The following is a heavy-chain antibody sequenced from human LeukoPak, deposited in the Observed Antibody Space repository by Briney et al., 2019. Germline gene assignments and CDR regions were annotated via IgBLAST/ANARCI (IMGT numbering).Heavy chain of an antibody. CDR1: GFTFSSYW. J-gene: IGHJ4*02. V-gene: IGHV3-74*01. CDR2: INSDGSST. CDR3: VRDWFGEFM. D-gene: IGHD3-10*01. Sequence: GGSLRLSCAAAGFTFSSYWMLWVRQAPGKGLVGVSRINSDGSSTRYADSVKGRFTISRDNAKNTLYLQMNSLRAEDTAVYYCVRDWFGEFMWGQGTLVTVSS.